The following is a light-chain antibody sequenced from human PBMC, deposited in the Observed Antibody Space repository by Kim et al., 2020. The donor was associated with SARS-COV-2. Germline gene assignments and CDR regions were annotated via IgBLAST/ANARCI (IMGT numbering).Light chain of an antibody. J-gene: IGLJ3*02. CDR1: KLGDKY. CDR3: QAWDSSTHWV. CDR2: QDS. Sequence: SYELTQPPSVSVSPGQTASITCSGDKLGDKYACWYQQKPGQSPVLVIYQDSKRPSRIPERFSGSNSGNTATLTISGTQAMDEADYYSQAWDSSTHWVFGGGP. V-gene: IGLV3-1*01.